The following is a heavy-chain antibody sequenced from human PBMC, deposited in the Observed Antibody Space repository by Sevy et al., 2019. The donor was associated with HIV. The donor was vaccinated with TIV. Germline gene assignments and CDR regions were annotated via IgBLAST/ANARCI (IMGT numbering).Heavy chain of an antibody. CDR2: IRSKAYGGTT. Sequence: GGSLRLSCTASGFTFSDYAMSWFRQAPGKGLEWVGFIRSKAYGGTTEYAASVKGRFTISRDDSKSIAYLQMNSLKTEDTAVYYCTGLQYYYDSSGLEGGYYFDYWGQGTLVTVSS. V-gene: IGHV3-49*03. J-gene: IGHJ4*02. D-gene: IGHD3-22*01. CDR3: TGLQYYYDSSGLEGGYYFDY. CDR1: GFTFSDYA.